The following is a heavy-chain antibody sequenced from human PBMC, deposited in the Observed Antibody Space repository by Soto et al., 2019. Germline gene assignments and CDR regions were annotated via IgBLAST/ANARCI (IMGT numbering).Heavy chain of an antibody. CDR2: IRYDGSNK. V-gene: IGHV3-30*02. CDR1: GFTFSSYG. D-gene: IGHD3-10*01. Sequence: GGSLRLSCVTSGFTFSSYGMHWVRQAPGKGLEWLAIIRYDGSNKYYGDSVKGRFTISRDNSNNTLYLEMNNLRAEDTAVYYCARDRTFYGSGSKGMDFWGQGTTVTVSS. J-gene: IGHJ6*02. CDR3: ARDRTFYGSGSKGMDF.